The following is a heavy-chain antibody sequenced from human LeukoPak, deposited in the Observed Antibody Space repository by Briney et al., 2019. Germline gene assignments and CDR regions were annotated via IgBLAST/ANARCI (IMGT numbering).Heavy chain of an antibody. Sequence: PGGSLRLSCAASGFTFSSYTMSWVRQAPGKGLEWVAVISYDGSNKYYADSVKGRFTISRDNSKNTLYLQMNSLRAEDTAVYYCAKDHGRYNWNPFDYWGQGTLVTVSS. CDR1: GFTFSSYT. J-gene: IGHJ4*02. CDR3: AKDHGRYNWNPFDY. CDR2: ISYDGSNK. D-gene: IGHD1-20*01. V-gene: IGHV3-30*18.